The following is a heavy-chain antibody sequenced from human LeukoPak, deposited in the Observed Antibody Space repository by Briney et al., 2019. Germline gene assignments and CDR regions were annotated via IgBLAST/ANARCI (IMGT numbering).Heavy chain of an antibody. D-gene: IGHD2-2*01. CDR1: GFTFSTYG. CDR2: ISYDGSNK. V-gene: IGHV3-30*18. Sequence: GGSLRLSCAASGFTFSTYGMHWVRQAPGKGLEWGAAISYDGSNKYYADSVQGRFTISRDIAKNTLYLQMDSLRAEDTAVYYCAKRGAYCSSTICLPDYWGQGTLVTVSS. J-gene: IGHJ4*02. CDR3: AKRGAYCSSTICLPDY.